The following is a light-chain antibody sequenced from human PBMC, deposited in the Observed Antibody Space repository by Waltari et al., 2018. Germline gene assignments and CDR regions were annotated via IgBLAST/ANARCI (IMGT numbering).Light chain of an antibody. CDR1: QSISSW. CDR2: MAS. CDR3: QQYNSYPYT. J-gene: IGKJ2*01. V-gene: IGKV1-5*03. Sequence: DIQMIQSPSTLSASVGDRVTITCRASQSISSWLAWYQQKPGKAPKLLIYMASSLESGVPSRFSGSGSGTEFTLTISSLQPDDFATYYCQQYNSYPYTFGQGTKLEIK.